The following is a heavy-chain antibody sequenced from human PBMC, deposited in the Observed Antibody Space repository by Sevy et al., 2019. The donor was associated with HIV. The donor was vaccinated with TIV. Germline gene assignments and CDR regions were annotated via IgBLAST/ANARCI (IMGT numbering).Heavy chain of an antibody. V-gene: IGHV1-24*01. D-gene: IGHD1-26*01. CDR2: FDPEDGET. J-gene: IGHJ2*01. Sequence: ASVKVSCKVSGYTLTELSMHWERQAPGRGLEWMGGFDPEDGETIYAQKFQGRVTMTEDTSTDTAYMELSSLRSEDTAVYYCATWVGASWWYFDLWGRGTLVTVSS. CDR1: GYTLTELS. CDR3: ATWVGASWWYFDL.